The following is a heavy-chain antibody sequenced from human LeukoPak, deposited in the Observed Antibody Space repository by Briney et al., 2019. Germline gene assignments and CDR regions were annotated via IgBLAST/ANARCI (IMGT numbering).Heavy chain of an antibody. J-gene: IGHJ6*02. Sequence: SETLSLTCTVSGGSISSYYWSWIRQPPGKGLEWIGYIYYSGSTNYNPSLKSRVTISVDTSKNQFSLKLSSVTAADTAVYYCARADSRGYYDEPYYYGMDVWGQGTTVTVSS. CDR1: GGSISSYY. CDR2: IYYSGST. D-gene: IGHD3-22*01. V-gene: IGHV4-59*01. CDR3: ARADSRGYYDEPYYYGMDV.